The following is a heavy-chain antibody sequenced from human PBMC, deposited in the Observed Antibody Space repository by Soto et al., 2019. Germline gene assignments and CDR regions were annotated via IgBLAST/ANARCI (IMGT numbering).Heavy chain of an antibody. J-gene: IGHJ3*02. V-gene: IGHV3-23*01. CDR2: ISGSGGNT. Sequence: EAQLLESGGGLVQPGGSLRLSCAASGFTFSSYAMSWVRQAPGKGLEWVSGISGSGGNTYYADSVKGRFTISRDNSKNTLYLQVISLRAEDTAVYYCAKDRQRVGVDAFDIWGQGTLVTVSS. D-gene: IGHD3-10*01. CDR1: GFTFSSYA. CDR3: AKDRQRVGVDAFDI.